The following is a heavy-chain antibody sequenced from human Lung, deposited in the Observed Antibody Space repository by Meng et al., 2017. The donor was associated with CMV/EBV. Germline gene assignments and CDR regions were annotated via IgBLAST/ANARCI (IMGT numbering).Heavy chain of an antibody. V-gene: IGHV1-8*02. J-gene: IGHJ6*02. CDR3: ARTQIAVEAGGTKTKYYYYGLDV. CDR2: MNANSGNT. D-gene: IGHD6-13*01. Sequence: ASXXVSXKASGYTFSTFDINWVRLATGQGLEWMGWMNANSGNTGYAQKFQGRVSMTRDTSTNTAYMQLSSLRSDDTAVYFCARTQIAVEAGGTKTKYYYYGLDVWGQGXTVTVSS. CDR1: GYTFSTFD.